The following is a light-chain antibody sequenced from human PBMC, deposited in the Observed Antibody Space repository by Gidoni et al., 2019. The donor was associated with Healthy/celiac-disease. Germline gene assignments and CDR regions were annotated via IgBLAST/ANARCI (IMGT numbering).Light chain of an antibody. V-gene: IGKV1-5*03. CDR1: RSISSW. CDR2: KAS. J-gene: IGKJ1*01. Sequence: DVQMTQSPSTLSASVGDSVTIICRASRSISSWLAWYQQKPGKDPKLLIYKASSLESGVPSRFSGSGSGTEFTLTISSLQPDDFATYYCQQYNSRTFGQGTKVEIK. CDR3: QQYNSRT.